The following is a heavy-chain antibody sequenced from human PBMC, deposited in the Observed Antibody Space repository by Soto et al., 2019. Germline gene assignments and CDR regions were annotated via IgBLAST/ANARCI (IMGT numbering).Heavy chain of an antibody. J-gene: IGHJ4*02. Sequence: ETLSLTCTVSGGSTRSSSYFWRWIRQPPGKGLEWIGSIYYTGSTHYNPSLKGRVTISVDTSKNRFSLQLLSVTAADTAVYYCARRGWEVGVTAGLDYWSQGTLVTVSS. CDR2: IYYTGST. V-gene: IGHV4-39*02. CDR3: ARRGWEVGVTAGLDY. CDR1: GGSTRSSSYF. D-gene: IGHD3-10*01.